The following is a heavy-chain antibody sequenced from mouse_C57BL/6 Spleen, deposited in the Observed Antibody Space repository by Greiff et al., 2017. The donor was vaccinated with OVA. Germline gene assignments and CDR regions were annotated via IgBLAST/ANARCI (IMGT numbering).Heavy chain of an antibody. CDR3: AWRNYRYAMDY. CDR2: ISSGSSTI. J-gene: IGHJ4*01. V-gene: IGHV5-17*01. CDR1: GFTFSDYG. D-gene: IGHD2-1*01. Sequence: EVKVVESGGGLVKPGGSLKLSCAASGFTFSDYGMHWVRQAPEKGLEWVAYISSGSSTIYYADTVKGRFTITRDNAKNTLSLQMTSLRSEDAAMYYCAWRNYRYAMDYWGQGTSVTVSS.